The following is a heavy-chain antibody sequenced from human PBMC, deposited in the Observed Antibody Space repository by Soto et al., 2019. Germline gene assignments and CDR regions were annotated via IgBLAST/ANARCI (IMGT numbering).Heavy chain of an antibody. D-gene: IGHD5-18*01. J-gene: IGHJ6*02. V-gene: IGHV3-30-3*01. Sequence: PGGSLRLSCAASGFSISGYSMHWVRQAPGKGLDWVAVIQHDASTIYYADSVKGRFTISIDNSKDRLYLQMNDLTAGDTAICNCVNVGWGFSFGKGLDDWGQGTMVTVS. CDR1: GFSISGYS. CDR3: VNVGWGFSFGKGLDD. CDR2: IQHDASTI.